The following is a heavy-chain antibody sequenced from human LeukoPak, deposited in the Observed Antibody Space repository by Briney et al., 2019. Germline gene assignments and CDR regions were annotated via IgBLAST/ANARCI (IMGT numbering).Heavy chain of an antibody. Sequence: PSETLSLTCAVYGGSFSGYYWSWIRQPPGKGLEWIGEINHSGSTNYNPSLKSRVTISVDTSKNQFSLKLSSVTAADTAVYYCARVGGYVWGSYRYPFDYWGQGTLVTVSS. CDR2: INHSGST. CDR1: GGSFSGYY. V-gene: IGHV4-34*01. J-gene: IGHJ4*02. D-gene: IGHD3-16*02. CDR3: ARVGGYVWGSYRYPFDY.